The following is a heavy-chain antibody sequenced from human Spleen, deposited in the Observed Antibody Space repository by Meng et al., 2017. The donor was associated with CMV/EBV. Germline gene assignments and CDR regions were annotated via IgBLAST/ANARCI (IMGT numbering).Heavy chain of an antibody. Sequence: GESLKISCAVSGVTFRKTGMSWLRQVPGKGLEWVADMSGDGREIYYVDSVKGRFTVSRDNAKNSLFLQMNSLRVEDTAVYYCARESLHSGGYYAFDYWGQGALVTVSS. V-gene: IGHV3-7*01. CDR3: ARESLHSGGYYAFDY. CDR2: MSGDGREI. D-gene: IGHD3-22*01. CDR1: GVTFRKTG. J-gene: IGHJ4*02.